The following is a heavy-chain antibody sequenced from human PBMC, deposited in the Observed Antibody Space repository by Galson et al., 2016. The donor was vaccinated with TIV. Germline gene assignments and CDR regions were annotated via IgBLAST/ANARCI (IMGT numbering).Heavy chain of an antibody. J-gene: IGHJ4*02. CDR2: MSSGGSL. D-gene: IGHD3-22*01. CDR3: ARPSHYYDISSYYPLAF. CDR1: ALNVNDNY. Sequence: SLRLSCAASALNVNDNYMTWVRQAPGKGLEWVAIMSSGGSLNYADFVRGRFTVSRDNAKNTLYLQMNSLRAEDTAWYYCARPSHYYDISSYYPLAFWGQGSLVTVSS. V-gene: IGHV3-66*04.